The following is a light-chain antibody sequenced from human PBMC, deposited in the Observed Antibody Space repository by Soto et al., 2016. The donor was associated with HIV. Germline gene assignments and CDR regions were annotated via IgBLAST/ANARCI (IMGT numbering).Light chain of an antibody. CDR2: DAS. CDR1: QSITNY. J-gene: IGKJ4*01. V-gene: IGKV1-39*01. CDR3: QQSYTIPFA. Sequence: DIQMTQSPSSLSASVGDKVTITCRASQSITNYLNWYQQRAGKAPKLLIHDASSLQSGVPSRFSGSGSGTDFTLTISSLQPEDFGTYYXQQSYTIPFAFGGGTKVEIK.